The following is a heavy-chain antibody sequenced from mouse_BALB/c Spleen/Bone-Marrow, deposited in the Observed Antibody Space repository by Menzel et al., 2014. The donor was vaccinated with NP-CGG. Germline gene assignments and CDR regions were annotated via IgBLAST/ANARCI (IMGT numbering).Heavy chain of an antibody. CDR2: INPSTDYT. V-gene: IGHV1-7*01. D-gene: IGHD1-1*01. J-gene: IGHJ3*01. CDR3: ARRAYGGSYGFAY. Sequence: VHLVESGAELAKPGASLKMSCKASGYTFTSYWTHWVKQRPGQGLEWIGYINPSTDYTEYNQKFKDKATLTADKSSSTAFMQLSSLTSEDSAVYYCARRAYGGSYGFAYWGQGTLVTVSA. CDR1: GYTFTSYW.